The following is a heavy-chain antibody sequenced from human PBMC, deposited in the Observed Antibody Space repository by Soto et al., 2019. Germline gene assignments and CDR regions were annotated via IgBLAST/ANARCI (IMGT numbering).Heavy chain of an antibody. D-gene: IGHD1-26*01. CDR1: GVPFSGYY. J-gene: IGHJ4*01. CDR2: INHSGNT. Sequence: SETLSLTCAVYGVPFSGYYWSWIRQSPGKGLEWIGEINHSGNTNYNPSLKSRVTMLVDTSKNQFSLSLSSVTAADTAVYYCANLIVFHSSYYHDYWGHGTLVPVS. V-gene: IGHV4-34*01. CDR3: ANLIVFHSSYYHDY.